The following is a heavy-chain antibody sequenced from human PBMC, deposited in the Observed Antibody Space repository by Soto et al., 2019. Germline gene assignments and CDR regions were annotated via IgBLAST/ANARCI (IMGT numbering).Heavy chain of an antibody. J-gene: IGHJ4*02. CDR1: GGTFSSYA. Sequence: QVQLVQSGAEVKKPGSSVKVSCKASGGTFSSYAISWVRQAPGQGLEWMGGIIPIFGTANYAQKFQGRVTITADESTSTAYMELSRLRSEDTAVYYCARAMNYYDSSGYPLRPFDYWGQGTLVTVSS. CDR2: IIPIFGTA. CDR3: ARAMNYYDSSGYPLRPFDY. V-gene: IGHV1-69*01. D-gene: IGHD3-22*01.